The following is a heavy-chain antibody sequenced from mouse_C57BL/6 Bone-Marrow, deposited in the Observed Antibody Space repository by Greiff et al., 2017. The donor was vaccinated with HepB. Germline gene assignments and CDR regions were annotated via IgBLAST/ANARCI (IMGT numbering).Heavy chain of an antibody. CDR2: ISDGGSYT. CDR3: ARDGLLPSYYAMDY. J-gene: IGHJ4*01. Sequence: EVKLVESGGGLVKPGGSLKLSCAASGFTFSSYAMSWVRQTPEKRLEWVATISDGGSYTYYPDNVKGRFTISRDNAKNNLYLQMSHLKSEDTAMYYCARDGLLPSYYAMDYWGQGTSVTVSS. CDR1: GFTFSSYA. D-gene: IGHD2-10*01. V-gene: IGHV5-4*01.